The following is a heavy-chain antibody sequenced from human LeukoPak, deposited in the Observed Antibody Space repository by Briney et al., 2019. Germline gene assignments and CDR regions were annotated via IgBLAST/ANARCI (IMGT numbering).Heavy chain of an antibody. V-gene: IGHV3-21*01. CDR1: GFTFSSYS. CDR3: ARAYDFWSGYPNWFDP. Sequence: PGGSLRLSCAASGFTFSSYSMNWVRQAPGKGLEWVSPISSSSSYIYYADSVKGRFTISRDNAKNSLYLQMNSLRAEDTAVYYCARAYDFWSGYPNWFDPWGQGALVTVSS. D-gene: IGHD3-3*01. CDR2: ISSSSSYI. J-gene: IGHJ5*02.